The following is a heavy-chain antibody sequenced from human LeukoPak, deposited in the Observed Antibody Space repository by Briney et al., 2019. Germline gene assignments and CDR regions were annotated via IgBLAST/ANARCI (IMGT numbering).Heavy chain of an antibody. D-gene: IGHD1-26*01. V-gene: IGHV3-30*18. CDR1: GFTFSSYG. J-gene: IGHJ4*02. CDR3: AKDASTTGTFDY. Sequence: GGSLRLSCAASGFTFSSYGMHWVRQAPGKGLEWVAAISYDGSNKYYADSVKGRFTISRDNSKNTLYLQMNSLRAEDTAVYYCAKDASTTGTFDYWGQGTLVTVSS. CDR2: ISYDGSNK.